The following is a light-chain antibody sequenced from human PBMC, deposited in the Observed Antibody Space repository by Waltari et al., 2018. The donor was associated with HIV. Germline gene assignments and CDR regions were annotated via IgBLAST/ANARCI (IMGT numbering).Light chain of an antibody. J-gene: IGLJ2*01. CDR2: DVS. CDR1: SSDVGNYNE. Sequence: QSALTQPPSVSGSLGQSVTISCTGTSSDVGNYNEVSWYQQSPGTAPKLMIYDVSNRPSGVPDRCSGSKSGNTASLTISGLQADDEADYYCSSFTTSITVVFGGGTKLTVL. CDR3: SSFTTSITVV. V-gene: IGLV2-18*02.